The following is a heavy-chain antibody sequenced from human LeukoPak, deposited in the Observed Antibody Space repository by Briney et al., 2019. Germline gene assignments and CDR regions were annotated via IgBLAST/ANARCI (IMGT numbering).Heavy chain of an antibody. J-gene: IGHJ4*02. D-gene: IGHD2/OR15-2a*01. V-gene: IGHV3-30*18. Sequence: GRSLRLSCAASGFTFSSYGMHWVRQAPGKGLEWVAVISYDGSNKYYADSVKGRFTISRDNSKNTLYLQMNSLRAEDTAVYYCAKELSYWGQGTLVTVSS. CDR2: ISYDGSNK. CDR3: AKELSY. CDR1: GFTFSSYG.